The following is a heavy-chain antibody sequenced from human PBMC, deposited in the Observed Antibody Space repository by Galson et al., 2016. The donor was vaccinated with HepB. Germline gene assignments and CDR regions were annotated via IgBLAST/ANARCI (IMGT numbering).Heavy chain of an antibody. D-gene: IGHD6-19*01. CDR2: LNANGDST. CDR1: GFTFSGSA. CDR3: VKDFGLKDSSGWFPGGFDY. J-gene: IGHJ4*02. Sequence: SLRLSCAASGFTFSGSAMYWVRQAPGMGLEHASALNANGDSTYYADSVKGRFTISRDNSENTLYLQMSSLRVEDTAVYYRVKDFGLKDSSGWFPGGFDYWGQGTLVTVSS. V-gene: IGHV3-64D*08.